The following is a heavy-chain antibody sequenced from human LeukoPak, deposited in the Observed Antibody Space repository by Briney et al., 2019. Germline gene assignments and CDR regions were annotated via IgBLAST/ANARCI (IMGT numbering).Heavy chain of an antibody. CDR3: AKDIGADYYYDSSGYFI. CDR1: GFTFDNYA. D-gene: IGHD3-22*01. V-gene: IGHV3-43*02. CDR2: ISGDGDST. J-gene: IGHJ3*02. Sequence: GGSLRLSCAASGFTFDNYAMHWVRQVPGKGLEWVSLISGDGDSTYYPDSVKGRFTISRDNSKNSLYLQMNSLRTEDTALYNCAKDIGADYYYDSSGYFIWGQGTMVTVSS.